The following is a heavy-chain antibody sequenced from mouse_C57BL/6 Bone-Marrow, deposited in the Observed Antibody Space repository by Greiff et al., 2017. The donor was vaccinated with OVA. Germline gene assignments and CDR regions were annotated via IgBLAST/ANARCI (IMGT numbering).Heavy chain of an antibody. CDR3: ARGPDYYGSSYGYFDV. CDR1: GYTFTSYW. D-gene: IGHD1-1*01. J-gene: IGHJ1*03. CDR2: IYPGSGST. V-gene: IGHV1-55*01. Sequence: QVQLQQPGAELVKPGASVKMSCKASGYTFTSYWITWVKQRPGQGLEWIGDIYPGSGSTNYNEKFKSKATLTVDTSSSTAYMQLSSLTSEDSAVYNCARGPDYYGSSYGYFDVWGTGTTVTVSS.